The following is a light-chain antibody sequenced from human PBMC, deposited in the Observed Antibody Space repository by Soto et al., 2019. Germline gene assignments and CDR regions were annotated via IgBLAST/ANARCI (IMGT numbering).Light chain of an antibody. CDR1: ETINHY. Sequence: IQMTQSLSTRSASVGDRVTITCRASETINHYLNWYQQKPGKAPQLLIYGASKLESGVPSRFSGSGSGTDFTLTITSLQTEDFATYYCQQSSSTPLTFGGGTKVDIK. J-gene: IGKJ4*01. CDR3: QQSSSTPLT. V-gene: IGKV1-39*01. CDR2: GAS.